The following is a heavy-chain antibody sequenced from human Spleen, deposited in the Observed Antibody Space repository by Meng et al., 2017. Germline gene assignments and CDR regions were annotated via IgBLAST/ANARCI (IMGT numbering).Heavy chain of an antibody. CDR3: ARTTVTTLGP. D-gene: IGHD4-17*01. J-gene: IGHJ5*02. CDR2: IKQDGSEK. CDR1: GFTFSSYW. Sequence: GESLKIPCAASGFTFSSYWLSWVRQAPGKGLEWVANIKQDGSEKYYVDSVKRQFTITRDNAKNSLYLQMNSLRAEDTAVYCCARTTVTTLGPWGQGTLVTVSS. V-gene: IGHV3-7*01.